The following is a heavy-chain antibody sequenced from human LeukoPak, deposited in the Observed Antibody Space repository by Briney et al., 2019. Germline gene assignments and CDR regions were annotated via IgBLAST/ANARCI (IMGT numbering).Heavy chain of an antibody. CDR2: IYYSGST. J-gene: IGHJ3*02. V-gene: IGHV4-59*08. D-gene: IGHD1-26*01. CDR1: GGSISNYY. CDR3: ARHRTGSYAIFFDI. Sequence: SETLSLTCTVSGGSISNYYWSWIRQPPGKGLEWIGNIYYSGSTNYNPSLKSRVTISVDTSKTQFSLKLSSVTAADTTVYYCARHRTGSYAIFFDIWGQGTMVTVSS.